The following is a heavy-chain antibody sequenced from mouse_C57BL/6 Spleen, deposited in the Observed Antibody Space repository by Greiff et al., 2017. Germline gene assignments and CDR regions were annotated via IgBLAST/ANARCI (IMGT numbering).Heavy chain of an antibody. J-gene: IGHJ2*01. D-gene: IGHD1-1*01. CDR3: AKGGYYGSSFSFDY. CDR1: GYSFTDYN. CDR2: INPNYGTT. V-gene: IGHV1-39*01. Sequence: EVQLQESGPELVKPGASVKISCKASGYSFTDYNMNWVKQSNGKSLEWIGVINPNYGTTSYNQKFKGKATLTVDQSSSTAYMQLNSLTSEDSAVYYCAKGGYYGSSFSFDYWGQGTTLTVSS.